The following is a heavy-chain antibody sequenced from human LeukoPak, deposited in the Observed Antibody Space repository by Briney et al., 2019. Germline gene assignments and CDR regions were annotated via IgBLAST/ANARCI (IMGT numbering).Heavy chain of an antibody. J-gene: IGHJ6*02. Sequence: PGGSLRLSCVTSGFTFSNYWMSWVRQAPGKGLEWVANIKQDGNEKYYVDSVKGRFTISRDNAKNSLYLQMNSLRAEDTAVYYCATSSLNYDYYYYYGMDVWGQGTTVTVSS. D-gene: IGHD1-7*01. CDR2: IKQDGNEK. V-gene: IGHV3-7*02. CDR1: GFTFSNYW. CDR3: ATSSLNYDYYYYYGMDV.